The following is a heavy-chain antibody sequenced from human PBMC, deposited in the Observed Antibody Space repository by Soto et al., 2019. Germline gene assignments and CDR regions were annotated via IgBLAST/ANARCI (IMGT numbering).Heavy chain of an antibody. CDR3: ARAAYGSGSYYAPYYYYAMDV. CDR1: GVTMSYGGYS. Sequence: LSLTCSVSGVTMSYGGYSWSWIRQSPGKCLEWLGYICHLATTYYNPSFKSRLSLSIDRTRNQFSLSLSSMTAADKAVYYCARAAYGSGSYYAPYYYYAMDVWGQGTTVTVSS. CDR2: ICHLATT. V-gene: IGHV4-30-2*06. J-gene: IGHJ6*02. D-gene: IGHD3-10*01.